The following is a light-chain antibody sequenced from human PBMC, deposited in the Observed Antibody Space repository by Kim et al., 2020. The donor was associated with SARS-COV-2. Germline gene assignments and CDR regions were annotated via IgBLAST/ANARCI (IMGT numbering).Light chain of an antibody. CDR2: WAS. V-gene: IGKV4-1*01. J-gene: IGKJ2*03. Sequence: RATINCKSSQTILHNANNKDYLAWIHQKPGQPPKLLIYWASTRESGVPDRFSGSGSGTDFTLTISSLQAEDVAIYYCQQYYGTTYSFGQGTKLEI. CDR1: QTILHNANNKDY. CDR3: QQYYGTTYS.